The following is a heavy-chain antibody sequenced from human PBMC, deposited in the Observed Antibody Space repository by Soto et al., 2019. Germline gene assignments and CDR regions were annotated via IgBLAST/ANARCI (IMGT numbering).Heavy chain of an antibody. V-gene: IGHV4-34*01. J-gene: IGHJ6*02. D-gene: IGHD6-13*01. CDR3: ATRASCRAGTCCRDMDV. Sequence: SETLSLTCAVYGGSFSGYYWSWIRQPPGKGLECIGEINHSGSTNYNPSLKSRVTISVDTSKNQFSLNLSSVTAPDTAVYYCATRASCRAGTCCRDMDVWRQGTTVTVSS. CDR1: GGSFSGYY. CDR2: INHSGST.